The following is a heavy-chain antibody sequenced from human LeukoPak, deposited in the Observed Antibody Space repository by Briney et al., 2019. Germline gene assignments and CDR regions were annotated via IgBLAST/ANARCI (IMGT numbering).Heavy chain of an antibody. V-gene: IGHV3-23*01. J-gene: IGHJ4*02. CDR2: ISGSGEST. D-gene: IGHD7-27*01. Sequence: GGSLRLSCAASGFIFSNYAITWIRQAPGKGLECVSEISGSGESTYYGDSVKGRFTISRDNSKNTLYLQMNSLRAGDTAIYYCAREHWDFDYWGQGTLVTVSS. CDR1: GFIFSNYA. CDR3: AREHWDFDY.